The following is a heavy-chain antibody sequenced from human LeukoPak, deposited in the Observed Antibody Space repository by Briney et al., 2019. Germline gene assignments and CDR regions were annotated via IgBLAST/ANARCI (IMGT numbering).Heavy chain of an antibody. V-gene: IGHV1-24*01. CDR1: GYTLTELS. D-gene: IGHD2-15*01. CDR2: FDPEDGET. Sequence: GASVTVSCKVSGYTLTELSMHWVRQAPGKGLEWMGGFDPEDGETIYAQKFQGRVTMTEDTSTDTAYMELSSLRSEDTAVYYCATPIGLGRYYQHWGQGTLVTVSS. J-gene: IGHJ4*02. CDR3: ATPIGLGRYYQH.